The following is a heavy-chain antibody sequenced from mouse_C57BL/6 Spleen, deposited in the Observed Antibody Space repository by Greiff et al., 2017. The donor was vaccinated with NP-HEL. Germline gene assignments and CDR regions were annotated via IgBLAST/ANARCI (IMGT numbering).Heavy chain of an antibody. CDR1: GYSFTGYY. V-gene: IGHV1-42*01. J-gene: IGHJ2*01. CDR3: ARCDYAGFDY. D-gene: IGHD2-4*01. CDR2: INPSTGGT. Sequence: EVQLQQSGPELVKPGASVKISCKASGYSFTGYYMNWVKQSPEKSLEWIGEINPSTGGTTYNQKFKAKATLTVDKSSSTAYMQLKSLTSEDSAVYYCARCDYAGFDYWGQGTTLTVSS.